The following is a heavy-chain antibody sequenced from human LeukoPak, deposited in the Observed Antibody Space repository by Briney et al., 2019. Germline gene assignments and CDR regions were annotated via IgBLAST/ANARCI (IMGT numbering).Heavy chain of an antibody. CDR2: IGISSGNT. D-gene: IGHD5-12*01. V-gene: IGHV3-11*06. Sequence: PGGSLRLSCAASGFSIENDWMSWVRQAPGKGLEWISYIGISSGNTKYADSVKGRFTISRDKARNSLYLQMNSLRVEDTAVYYCARDHRYAFDNWGHGTLVTVSS. CDR1: GFSIENDW. CDR3: ARDHRYAFDN. J-gene: IGHJ4*01.